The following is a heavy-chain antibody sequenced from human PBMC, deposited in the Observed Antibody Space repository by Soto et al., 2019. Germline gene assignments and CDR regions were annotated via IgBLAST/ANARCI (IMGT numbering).Heavy chain of an antibody. D-gene: IGHD4-17*01. CDR1: GGSISSSSYY. V-gene: IGHV4-39*01. Sequence: KASETLSLTCTVSGGSISSSSYYWGWIRQPPGKGLEWIGSIYYSGSTYYNPSLKSRVTISVDTSKNQFSLKLSSVTAADTAVYYCARHGGTFPTVTPLYYYYYGMDVWGQGTTVTVSS. CDR2: IYYSGST. CDR3: ARHGGTFPTVTPLYYYYYGMDV. J-gene: IGHJ6*02.